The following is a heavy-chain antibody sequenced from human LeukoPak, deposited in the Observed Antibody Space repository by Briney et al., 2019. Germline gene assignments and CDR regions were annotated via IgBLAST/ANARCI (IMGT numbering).Heavy chain of an antibody. J-gene: IGHJ6*03. CDR1: GFTFSSYG. CDR2: IWYDGSNK. Sequence: GGSLRLSCAASGFTFSSYGMHWVRRAPGKGLEWVAVIWYDGSNKYYADSVKGRFTISRDNSKNTLYLQMNSLRAEDTAVYYCAKVLDSYYDFWSGGDYYYMDVWGKGTTVTVSS. D-gene: IGHD3-3*01. CDR3: AKVLDSYYDFWSGGDYYYMDV. V-gene: IGHV3-33*06.